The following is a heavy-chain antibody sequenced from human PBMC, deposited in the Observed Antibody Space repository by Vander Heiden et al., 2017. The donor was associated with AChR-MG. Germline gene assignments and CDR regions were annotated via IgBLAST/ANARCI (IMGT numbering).Heavy chain of an antibody. Sequence: VQLVQSGAEVKKPGESLKISSQGSGYSFTSHWLGWVRQMPGKGLELMGIIYPGDSDTRYSPSFQGQVTISADKSISTAYLQWSSLKASDTAMYYCARSVVPAATSVHYYYYGMDVWGQGTTVTVSS. V-gene: IGHV5-51*01. CDR3: ARSVVPAATSVHYYYYGMDV. CDR1: GYSFTSHW. J-gene: IGHJ6*02. D-gene: IGHD2-2*01. CDR2: IYPGDSDT.